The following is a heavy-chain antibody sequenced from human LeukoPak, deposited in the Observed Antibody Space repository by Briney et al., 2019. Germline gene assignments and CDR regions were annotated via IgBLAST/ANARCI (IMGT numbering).Heavy chain of an antibody. V-gene: IGHV4-59*08. D-gene: IGHD2-15*01. J-gene: IGHJ6*01. CDR3: ASVGYCSGGSCPYGMDV. CDR1: GGSISSYY. CDR2: IYYSGST. Sequence: PSKTLSLTCTVSGGSISSYYWSWIRQPPGKGLEWIGYIYYSGSTNYNPSLKSRVTISVDTSKNQFSLKLSSVTAADTAVYYCASVGYCSGGSCPYGMDVWGQGTTVTVSS.